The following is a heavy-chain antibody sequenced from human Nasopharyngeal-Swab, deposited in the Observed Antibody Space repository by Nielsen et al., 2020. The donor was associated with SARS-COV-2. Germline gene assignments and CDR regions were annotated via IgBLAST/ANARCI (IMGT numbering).Heavy chain of an antibody. V-gene: IGHV3-7*01. CDR2: IKQDGSEK. CDR3: ASVPSSSWYDY. CDR1: GFTFSSYW. D-gene: IGHD6-13*01. Sequence: GGSLRLSCAASGFTFSSYWMSWVRQAPGKGLEWVANIKQDGSEKYYVDSVKGRFTISRDNAKNSLYLQMNSLRAEDTAVYYCASVPSSSWYDYWGQGTLLTVSS. J-gene: IGHJ4*02.